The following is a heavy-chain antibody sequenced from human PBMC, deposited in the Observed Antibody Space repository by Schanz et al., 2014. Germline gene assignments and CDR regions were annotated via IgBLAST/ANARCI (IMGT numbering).Heavy chain of an antibody. CDR3: TKGRTFGR. D-gene: IGHD3-16*01. CDR1: GYSFTDYA. Sequence: QVQLVQSGVEVKRPGASVRVSCKASGYSFTDYAIHWVRQATGQGLEWMGWMNSKTGNTGYAQRFQGRVTMTRNTSITTAYLELSSLRSGDTAVYYCTKGRTFGRWGQGTLVNVSS. CDR2: MNSKTGNT. J-gene: IGHJ4*02. V-gene: IGHV1-8*02.